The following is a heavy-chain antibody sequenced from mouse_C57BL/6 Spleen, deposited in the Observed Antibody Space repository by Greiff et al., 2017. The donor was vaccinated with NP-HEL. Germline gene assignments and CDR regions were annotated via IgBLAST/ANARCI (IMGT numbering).Heavy chain of an antibody. J-gene: IGHJ2*01. Sequence: QVQLKQPGAELVKPGASVKLSCKASGYTFTSYWMQWVKQRPGQGLEWIGEIDPSDSYTNYNQKFKGKATLTVDTSSSTAYMQLSSLTSEDSAVYYCAREGGIDYWGQGTTLTVSS. CDR1: GYTFTSYW. D-gene: IGHD1-1*02. CDR2: IDPSDSYT. CDR3: AREGGIDY. V-gene: IGHV1-50*01.